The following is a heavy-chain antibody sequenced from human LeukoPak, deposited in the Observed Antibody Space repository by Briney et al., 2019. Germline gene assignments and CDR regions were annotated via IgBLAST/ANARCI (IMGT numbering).Heavy chain of an antibody. CDR1: GYTFTSYG. J-gene: IGHJ4*02. V-gene: IGHV1-69*13. Sequence: ASVKVSCKASGYTFTSYGISWVRQAPGHGLEWMGGIIPLFGPANYAQKFQDRVTIIADESTTTAYMELSSLRSEDTAVYYCARLGSGYDPGDFWGQGTLVTVST. CDR3: ARLGSGYDPGDF. CDR2: IIPLFGPA. D-gene: IGHD5-12*01.